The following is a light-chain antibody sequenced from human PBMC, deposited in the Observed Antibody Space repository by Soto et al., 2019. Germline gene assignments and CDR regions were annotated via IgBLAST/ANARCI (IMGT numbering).Light chain of an antibody. Sequence: QSALTQPASVSGSPGQSITISCTGTSSDVGGYNYVSWYQQHPGKAPKLMIYEVSNRPSGLSNRFSGSKSGNTASLTISGLQAEDEADYYCSSYTSSSTLEVIGGGTKLTVL. J-gene: IGLJ3*02. CDR3: SSYTSSSTLEV. V-gene: IGLV2-14*01. CDR1: SSDVGGYNY. CDR2: EVS.